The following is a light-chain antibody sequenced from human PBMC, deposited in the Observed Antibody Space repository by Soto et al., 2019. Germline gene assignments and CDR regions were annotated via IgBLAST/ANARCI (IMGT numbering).Light chain of an antibody. CDR3: QQYNSYSGFT. CDR1: QSISSW. V-gene: IGKV1-5*01. CDR2: DAS. J-gene: IGKJ3*01. Sequence: DIQMTQSPSTLSASVGDRVTITCRASQSISSWLAWYQQKPGKAPKLLIYDASSLESGVPSRFSGSGSGTEFTLTISSLQPDEFATYYCQQYNSYSGFTFGPRTKVDIK.